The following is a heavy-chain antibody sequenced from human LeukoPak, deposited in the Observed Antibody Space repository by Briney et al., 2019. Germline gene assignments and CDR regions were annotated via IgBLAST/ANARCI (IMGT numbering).Heavy chain of an antibody. D-gene: IGHD6-13*01. J-gene: IGHJ4*02. V-gene: IGHV1-2*06. CDR1: GYTFTGYY. Sequence: ASVQVSCKASGYTFTGYYMHWVRQAPGQGLEWMGRINPNSGGTNYAQKFQGRVTMTRDTSISTAYMELSRLRSDDTAVYHCARVRLYSSSWLNYWGQGTLVTVSS. CDR2: INPNSGGT. CDR3: ARVRLYSSSWLNY.